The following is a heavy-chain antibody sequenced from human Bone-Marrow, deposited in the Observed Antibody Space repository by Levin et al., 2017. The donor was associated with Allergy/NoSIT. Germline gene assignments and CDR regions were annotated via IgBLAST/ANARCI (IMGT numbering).Heavy chain of an antibody. V-gene: IGHV3-11*01. CDR2: ISSRSTTT. D-gene: IGHD2-21*01. Sequence: SGGSLRLSCVASGLRFSDFYMAWIRQVAGRRLQWVAYISSRSTTTFYIDSVKGRFVISRDNAKNSLFLDMNFLTVEDTATYFCAKLRFNPSVADFWGQGTVVSVSS. CDR3: AKLRFNPSVADF. CDR1: GLRFSDFY. J-gene: IGHJ4*02.